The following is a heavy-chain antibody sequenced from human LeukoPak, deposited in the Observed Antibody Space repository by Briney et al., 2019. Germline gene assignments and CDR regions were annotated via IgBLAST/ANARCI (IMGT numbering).Heavy chain of an antibody. J-gene: IGHJ4*02. CDR3: ARGPYYYDSSGYYPYYFDY. D-gene: IGHD3-22*01. Sequence: GGSLRLSCAASGFTFSSYSMNWGRHAPGKGLEWGSSISSISSDIYYAESVKGGFTISRDNAKNSLYLQMNSLRAEDTAVYYCARGPYYYDSSGYYPYYFDYWGQGTLVTASS. V-gene: IGHV3-21*01. CDR1: GFTFSSYS. CDR2: ISSISSDI.